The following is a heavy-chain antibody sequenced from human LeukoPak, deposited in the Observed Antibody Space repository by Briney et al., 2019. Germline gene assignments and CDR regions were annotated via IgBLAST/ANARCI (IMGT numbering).Heavy chain of an antibody. Sequence: SETLSLICTASGAPISRFYWNWVRQPPGKGLEWIGNIYNGVPTFFNPSLKSRVTLSVDTSKTQFSLRLASVTAADTAVYYCVQTPGWPGFDYWGQGILVTVSS. J-gene: IGHJ4*02. D-gene: IGHD6-19*01. V-gene: IGHV4-4*09. CDR1: GAPISRFY. CDR3: VQTPGWPGFDY. CDR2: IYNGVPT.